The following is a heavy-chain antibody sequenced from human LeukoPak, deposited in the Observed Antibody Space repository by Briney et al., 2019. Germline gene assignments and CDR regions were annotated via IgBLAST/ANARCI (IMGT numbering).Heavy chain of an antibody. V-gene: IGHV3-23*01. Sequence: GGSLRLSCATSGFTFSSYAMSWVGQAPGKGLEWVSGIGASGGSTYYADSVKGRFTISRDNSKNTLYLQMNSLRTEDTAAYYCAKAEGYDILTGLDYWGQGTLVTVSS. J-gene: IGHJ4*02. D-gene: IGHD3-9*01. CDR3: AKAEGYDILTGLDY. CDR2: IGASGGST. CDR1: GFTFSSYA.